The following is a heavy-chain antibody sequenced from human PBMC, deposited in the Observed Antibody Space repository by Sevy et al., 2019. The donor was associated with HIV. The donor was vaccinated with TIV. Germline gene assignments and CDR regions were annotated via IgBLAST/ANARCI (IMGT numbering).Heavy chain of an antibody. D-gene: IGHD2-2*01. Sequence: GGSLRLSCAASGFTFSSYAMSWVRQAPGKGLEWVSAISGSGGSTYYADSVKGRFTISRDNSKNTLYLQMNSLRAEDTAVYYCAKDPPGPPVVRAGAYFDYWGQGTLVTVS. V-gene: IGHV3-23*01. CDR3: AKDPPGPPVVRAGAYFDY. CDR1: GFTFSSYA. J-gene: IGHJ4*02. CDR2: ISGSGGST.